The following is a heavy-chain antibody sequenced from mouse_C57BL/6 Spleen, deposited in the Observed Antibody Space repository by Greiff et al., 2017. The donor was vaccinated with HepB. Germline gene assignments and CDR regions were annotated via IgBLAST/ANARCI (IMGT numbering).Heavy chain of an antibody. CDR3: ARSRVTVDY. D-gene: IGHD2-2*01. V-gene: IGHV1-59*01. Sequence: VQLQQPGAELVRPGTSVKLSCKASGYTFTSYWMHWVKQRPGQGLEWIGVIDPSDSYTNYNQKFKGKATLTVDTSSSTAYMQLSSLTSEDSAVYYCARSRVTVDYWGQGTTLTVSS. CDR2: IDPSDSYT. CDR1: GYTFTSYW. J-gene: IGHJ2*01.